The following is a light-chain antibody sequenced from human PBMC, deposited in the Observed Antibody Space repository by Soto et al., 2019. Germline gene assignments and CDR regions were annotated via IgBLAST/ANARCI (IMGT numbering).Light chain of an antibody. CDR2: DVN. J-gene: IGLJ2*01. Sequence: QSVLTQPRSVSGSPGQSVTISCTGTSSDVGGYNFVSWYQQHPGKAPKLIIYDVNQRPSGVPDRFSASKSGNTASLTISGLQAEDDADYYCCSYAGSYTLFGGGTKVTVL. V-gene: IGLV2-11*01. CDR3: CSYAGSYTL. CDR1: SSDVGGYNF.